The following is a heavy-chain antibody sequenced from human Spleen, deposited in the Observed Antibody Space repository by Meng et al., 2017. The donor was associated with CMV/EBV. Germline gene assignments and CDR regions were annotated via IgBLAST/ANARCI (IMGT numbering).Heavy chain of an antibody. CDR3: ARRQINPYYFDF. Sequence: SETLSLTCTVSGGSISSSSYYWSWIRQPPGKGLEWIGEINHSGSTNYNPSLKSRVTISADLSKNHFSLRLRSVTAADTATYYCARRQINPYYFDFWGQGTLVTVSS. CDR2: INHSGST. J-gene: IGHJ4*02. V-gene: IGHV4-39*02. CDR1: GGSISSSSYY.